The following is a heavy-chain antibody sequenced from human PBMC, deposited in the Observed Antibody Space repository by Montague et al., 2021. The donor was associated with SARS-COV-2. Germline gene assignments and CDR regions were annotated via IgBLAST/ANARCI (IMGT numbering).Heavy chain of an antibody. CDR1: GGSISSYY. CDR2: IYYSGST. J-gene: IGHJ4*02. CDR3: AREKVAGRGYYLEY. D-gene: IGHD6-19*01. V-gene: IGHV4-59*01. Sequence: SETLSLTCTVSGGSISSYYWSWIRQPPGKGLEWIGYIYYSGSTNYNPSLKSRVSMSVDTSKNQFSLHLSSVTAADTAVYYCAREKVAGRGYYLEYWGQGTLVTVSS.